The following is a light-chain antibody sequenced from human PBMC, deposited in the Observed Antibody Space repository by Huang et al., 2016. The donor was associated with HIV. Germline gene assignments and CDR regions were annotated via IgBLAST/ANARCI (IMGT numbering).Light chain of an antibody. Sequence: DIVVTQSPDSLALSLGGRAAINCTASQSVLTTSNNKNCLSWYQLKPGQPPKLRIYWASTRESGVPDRFSGSGSGTHFTLTIASLQAEDVAVYYCHQYYDTPQTFGQGTKVEVK. CDR3: HQYYDTPQT. V-gene: IGKV4-1*01. CDR1: QSVLTTSNNKNC. J-gene: IGKJ1*01. CDR2: WAS.